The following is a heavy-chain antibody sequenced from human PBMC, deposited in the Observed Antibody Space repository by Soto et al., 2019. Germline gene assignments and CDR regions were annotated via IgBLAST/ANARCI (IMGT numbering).Heavy chain of an antibody. Sequence: GGSLRLSCAASGFTFSSYAMSWVRQAPGKGLGWVSAISGSGGSTYYADSVKGRFTISRDNSKNTLYLQMNSLRAEDTAVYYCAKDHYYDSSGQNWFDPWGQGTLVTVSS. J-gene: IGHJ5*02. D-gene: IGHD3-22*01. CDR3: AKDHYYDSSGQNWFDP. V-gene: IGHV3-23*01. CDR2: ISGSGGST. CDR1: GFTFSSYA.